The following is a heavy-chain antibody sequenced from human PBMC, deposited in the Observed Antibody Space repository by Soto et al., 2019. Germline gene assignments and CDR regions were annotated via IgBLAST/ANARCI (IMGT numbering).Heavy chain of an antibody. CDR1: GFTFSSYA. CDR3: AKACSGGSCYYYYYMDV. V-gene: IGHV3-23*01. J-gene: IGHJ6*03. CDR2: ISGSGGST. Sequence: PGGSLRLSCAASGFTFSSYAMSWVRQAPGKGLEWVSAISGSGGSTYYADSVKGRFTISRDNSKNTLYLQMNSLRAEDTAVYYCAKACSGGSCYYYYYMDVWGKGTTVTVSS. D-gene: IGHD2-15*01.